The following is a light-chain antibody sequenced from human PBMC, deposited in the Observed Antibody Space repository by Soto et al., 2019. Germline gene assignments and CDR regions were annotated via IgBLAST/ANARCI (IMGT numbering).Light chain of an antibody. Sequence: EIVLTQSPGTLSLSPGERATLSCRASQSGSSSYLAWYQQKPGQAPRLLIYGASSRATGIPDRVSGSGSGTDFTLTISRLEPEDFAVYYCQHYGSSPWTFGQGTKVEIK. V-gene: IGKV3-20*01. CDR1: QSGSSSY. J-gene: IGKJ1*01. CDR3: QHYGSSPWT. CDR2: GAS.